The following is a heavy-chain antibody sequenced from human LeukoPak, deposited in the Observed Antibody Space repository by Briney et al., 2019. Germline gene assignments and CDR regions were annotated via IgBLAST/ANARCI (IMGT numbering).Heavy chain of an antibody. Sequence: GGSLRLSCAASGFTFSTYAMSWVRQAPGKGLEWVSTISDSGANTYYANSVRGRFTISRDNSKNTLYLQMSSLRAEDTAIYYCAGDRASYSYGLPAYWGQGTLVTVSS. V-gene: IGHV3-23*01. J-gene: IGHJ4*02. CDR3: AGDRASYSYGLPAY. CDR2: ISDSGANT. D-gene: IGHD5-18*01. CDR1: GFTFSTYA.